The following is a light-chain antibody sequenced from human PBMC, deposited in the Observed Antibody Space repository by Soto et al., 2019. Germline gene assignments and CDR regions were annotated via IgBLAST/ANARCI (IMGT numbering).Light chain of an antibody. Sequence: QSVLTRPPSASGTPVQIVTISCSGSDSNIGRNVVYWYQQLPGTAPKLLVYRSDQRPSGVPDRFSGSKSDTSASLAISGLRPEDEADYYCAAWDDSLSAHYVFGTGTKVTVL. CDR2: RSD. J-gene: IGLJ1*01. V-gene: IGLV1-47*01. CDR1: DSNIGRNV. CDR3: AAWDDSLSAHYV.